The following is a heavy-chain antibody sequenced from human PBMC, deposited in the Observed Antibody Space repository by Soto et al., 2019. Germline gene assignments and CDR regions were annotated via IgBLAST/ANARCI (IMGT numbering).Heavy chain of an antibody. CDR1: GGSISSYY. V-gene: IGHV4-59*01. Sequence: SETLSPTCTVSGGSISSYYWSLIRQPPGKGLEWIGYIYYSGSTNYNPSLKSRVTISVDTSKNQFSLKLSSVTAADTAVYYCAREKRADYGDYVTDYYYYMDVWGKGTTVTVSS. CDR2: IYYSGST. D-gene: IGHD4-17*01. CDR3: AREKRADYGDYVTDYYYYMDV. J-gene: IGHJ6*03.